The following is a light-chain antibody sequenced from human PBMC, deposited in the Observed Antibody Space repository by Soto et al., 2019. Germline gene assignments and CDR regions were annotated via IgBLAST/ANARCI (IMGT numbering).Light chain of an antibody. J-gene: IGLJ1*01. Sequence: QSALTQPASVSGSPGQSITISCTGTSSDVGGYDYVSWYQQHPGKAPKLMIYEVSNRPSGISDRFSASKSGNTASLTISGLRAEDEADYYCSSFTSSRAYVFGIGTKVTVL. V-gene: IGLV2-14*01. CDR1: SSDVGGYDY. CDR3: SSFTSSRAYV. CDR2: EVS.